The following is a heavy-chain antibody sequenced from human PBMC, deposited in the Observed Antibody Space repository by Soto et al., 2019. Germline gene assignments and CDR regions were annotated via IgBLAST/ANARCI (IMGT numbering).Heavy chain of an antibody. V-gene: IGHV1-18*04. CDR2: ISAYNGNT. D-gene: IGHD3-22*01. CDR1: GYTFTSYG. Sequence: ASVKVSCKASGYTFTSYGISWGRQAPGQGLEWMGWISAYNGNTNYAQKLQGRVTMTTDTSTSTAYMELRSLRSDDTAVYYCATVTYYYDSSGYSPLFDYRGQRTLVTVSS. CDR3: ATVTYYYDSSGYSPLFDY. J-gene: IGHJ4*02.